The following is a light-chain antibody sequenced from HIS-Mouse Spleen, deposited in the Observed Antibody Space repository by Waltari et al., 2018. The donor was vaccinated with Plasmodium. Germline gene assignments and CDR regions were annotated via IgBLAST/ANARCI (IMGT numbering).Light chain of an antibody. CDR3: KQYDNLPPAFT. J-gene: IGKJ3*01. V-gene: IGKV1-33*01. CDR1: QDISNY. CDR2: DAS. Sequence: DIQMTQSPSSLSASVGDRVTITCQASQDISNYLNWYQQKPGKAPKLLIYDASNLETGVPSRFSGSGSGTDFTFTISSLQTEDIATYYCKQYDNLPPAFTFGPGTKVDIK.